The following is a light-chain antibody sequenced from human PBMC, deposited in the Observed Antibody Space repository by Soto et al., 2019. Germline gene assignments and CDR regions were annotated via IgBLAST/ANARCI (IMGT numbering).Light chain of an antibody. Sequence: DIQMTQSPSTLSASVGDRVTITCRASQSISSWLAWYQQKPGKAPKLLIYDASSLESGGPSSFSGSGSGTEFTPAISGPQPDDLATYDYQEDNCYSPWTVGQGTKVEIK. CDR2: DAS. J-gene: IGKJ1*01. V-gene: IGKV1-5*01. CDR1: QSISSW. CDR3: QEDNCYSPWT.